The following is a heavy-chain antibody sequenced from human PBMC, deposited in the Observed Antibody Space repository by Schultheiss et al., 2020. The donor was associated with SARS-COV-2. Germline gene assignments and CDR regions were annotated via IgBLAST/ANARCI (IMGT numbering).Heavy chain of an antibody. CDR1: GFTFSSYE. CDR2: ISSSSSYI. V-gene: IGHV3-21*05. CDR3: ARVITYSRRMGGWYYFDY. D-gene: IGHD6-19*01. J-gene: IGHJ4*02. Sequence: GGSLRLSCAASGFTFSSYEMNWVRQAPGKGLEWVSYISSSSSYIYYADSVKGRFTISRDHSKNTLYLQMNSLRAEDTAVYYCARVITYSRRMGGWYYFDYWGQGTLVTVSS.